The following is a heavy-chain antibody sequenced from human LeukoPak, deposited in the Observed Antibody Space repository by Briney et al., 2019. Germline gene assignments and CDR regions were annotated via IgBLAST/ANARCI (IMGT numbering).Heavy chain of an antibody. D-gene: IGHD3-9*01. CDR1: GYTFTSYY. J-gene: IGHJ4*02. CDR2: INPSGGST. V-gene: IGHV1-46*01. CDR3: ARATASTGPDLYYFDY. Sequence: GASVKVSCKASGYTFTSYYMHWVRQAPGQGLEWMGIINPSGGSTSYAQKFQGRVTVTRDTSTSTVYMELSSLRSEDTAVYYCARATASTGPDLYYFDYWGQGTLVTVSS.